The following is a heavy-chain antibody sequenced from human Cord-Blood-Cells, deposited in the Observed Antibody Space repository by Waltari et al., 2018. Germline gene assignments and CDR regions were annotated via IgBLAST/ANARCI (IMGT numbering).Heavy chain of an antibody. D-gene: IGHD6-6*01. CDR1: SSYA. V-gene: IGHV1-69*06. J-gene: IGHJ5*02. Sequence: SSYAISWVRQAPGQGLEWMGGIIPIFGTANYAQKFQGRVTITADKSTSTAYMELSSLRSEDTAVYYCAREMSRSSSSWFDPWGQGTLVTVSS. CDR2: IIPIFGTA. CDR3: AREMSRSSSSWFDP.